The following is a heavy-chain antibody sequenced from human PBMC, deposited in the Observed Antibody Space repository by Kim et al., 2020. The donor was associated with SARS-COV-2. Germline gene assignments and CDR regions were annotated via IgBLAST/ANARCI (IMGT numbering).Heavy chain of an antibody. V-gene: IGHV1-58*02. CDR2: SVVGSGNT. Sequence: SVKVSCKASGFTFTSSAMQWGRQARGQRLEGIGWSVVGSGNTNYAQKCQERVTITRDMSTSTAYMELSSLRSEDTAVYYCAAGGSYLGYWGQGTLVTVSS. D-gene: IGHD1-26*01. J-gene: IGHJ4*02. CDR3: AAGGSYLGY. CDR1: GFTFTSSA.